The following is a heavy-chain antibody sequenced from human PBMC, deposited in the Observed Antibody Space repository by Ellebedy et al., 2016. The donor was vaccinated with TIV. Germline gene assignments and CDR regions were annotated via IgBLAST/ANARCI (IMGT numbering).Heavy chain of an antibody. CDR1: GDSVSSNSAT. CDR3: ARSYSYYMDV. V-gene: IGHV6-1*01. J-gene: IGHJ6*03. CDR2: TYYRSKWYN. Sequence: SQTLSLTCAISGDSVSSNSATWSWIRQSPSRGLEWLGRTYYRSKWYNDYGVSVKSRITINADTLKNQFSLQPNSVTPEDTAVYYCARSYSYYMDVWGKGTTVTVS.